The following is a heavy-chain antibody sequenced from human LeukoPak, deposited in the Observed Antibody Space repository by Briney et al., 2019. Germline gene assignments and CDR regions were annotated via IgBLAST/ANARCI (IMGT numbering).Heavy chain of an antibody. V-gene: IGHV3-23*01. CDR1: GFTFSSYA. CDR3: AKRRGLELLYYYYIDV. Sequence: GGSLRLSCAASGFTFSSYAMTWVRQAPGKGLEWVSAISGSGGSTYYADSVKGRFTISRDNSKNTLFLQMNSLRAEDTAVYYCAKRRGLELLYYYYIDVWGKGTTVTVSS. CDR2: ISGSGGST. J-gene: IGHJ6*03. D-gene: IGHD1-7*01.